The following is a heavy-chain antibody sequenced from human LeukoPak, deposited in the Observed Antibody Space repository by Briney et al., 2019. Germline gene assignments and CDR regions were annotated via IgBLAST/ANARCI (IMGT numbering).Heavy chain of an antibody. D-gene: IGHD3-3*01. CDR3: ARRAGIFGRSNLNWFDP. Sequence: ASVKVSCKASGYTFTSYYMHWVRQAPGQGLEWMGMINPSGGSTSYAQKFQGRVTMTRDTSTSTVYMELSSLRSEDTAVYYCARRAGIFGRSNLNWFDPWGQGTLVTVSS. J-gene: IGHJ5*02. CDR2: INPSGGST. CDR1: GYTFTSYY. V-gene: IGHV1-46*01.